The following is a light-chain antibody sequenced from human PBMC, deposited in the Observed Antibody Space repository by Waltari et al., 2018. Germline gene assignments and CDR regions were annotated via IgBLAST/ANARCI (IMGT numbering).Light chain of an antibody. CDR3: QQYDNLPIT. Sequence: DIQMTQSPSTLSASVGDRVTITCRASQSINTWLVWYQQKPGKAPKFLIYKASNLESGVPSRFSGSGSGTEFTLTISSLQPEDIATYYCQQYDNLPITFGQGTRLEIK. CDR1: QSINTW. J-gene: IGKJ5*01. CDR2: KAS. V-gene: IGKV1-5*03.